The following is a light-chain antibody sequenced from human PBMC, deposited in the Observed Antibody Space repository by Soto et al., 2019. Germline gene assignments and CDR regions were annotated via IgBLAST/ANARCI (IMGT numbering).Light chain of an antibody. V-gene: IGKV3-15*01. CDR1: QSVGSN. CDR3: QQYTNWPYT. CDR2: GAS. J-gene: IGKJ2*01. Sequence: EIVMTQSPATLSVSPGERASLSCRASQSVGSNLAWYQQTAGQAPRLLIYGASTRATGIPARFSGSGSGPAFTLTISSLQSEDFAVYSCQQYTNWPYTLGQGTKLESK.